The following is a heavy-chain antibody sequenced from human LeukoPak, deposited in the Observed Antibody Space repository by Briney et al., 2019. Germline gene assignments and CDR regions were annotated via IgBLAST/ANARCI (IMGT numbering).Heavy chain of an antibody. CDR3: ARGDYYGSGSPGGFDP. Sequence: SETLSPTCAVYGGSFSGYYWSWIRQPPGKGLEWIGEINHSGSTNYNPSLKSRVTISVDTSKNQFSLKLSSVTAADTAVYYCARGDYYGSGSPGGFDPWGQGTLVTVSS. D-gene: IGHD3-10*01. CDR2: INHSGST. J-gene: IGHJ5*02. V-gene: IGHV4-34*01. CDR1: GGSFSGYY.